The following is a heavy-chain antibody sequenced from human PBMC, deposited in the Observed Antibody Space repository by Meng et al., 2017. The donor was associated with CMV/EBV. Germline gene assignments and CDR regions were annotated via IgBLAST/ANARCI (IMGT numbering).Heavy chain of an antibody. V-gene: IGHV2-5*01. Sequence: SGPTLVKPTQTLTLTCTFSGFSLSTSGVGVGWIRQPPGKALEWLALIYWNDDKRYSPSLKSRLTITKDTSRNQVVLTMTNMDPVDTATYYCAHSWYGFGPNWFDPWGQGTLVTVSS. CDR2: IYWNDDK. J-gene: IGHJ5*02. D-gene: IGHD3/OR15-3a*01. CDR1: GFSLSTSGVG. CDR3: AHSWYGFGPNWFDP.